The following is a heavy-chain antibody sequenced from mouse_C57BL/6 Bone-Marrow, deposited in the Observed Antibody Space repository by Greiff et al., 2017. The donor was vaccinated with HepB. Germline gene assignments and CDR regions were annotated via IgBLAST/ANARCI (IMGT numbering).Heavy chain of an antibody. CDR2: IWSGGST. D-gene: IGHD1-1*02. Sequence: VQLQQSGPGLVQPSQRLSITCTVSGFSLTSYGVHWVRQSPGKGLEWLGVIWSGGSTDYNAAFISRLSISKDNSKSQVFFKMNRLQANDTAKYYWTRNGVIWAPFDYGGQGTTLTVSS. J-gene: IGHJ2*01. CDR1: GFSLTSYG. CDR3: TRNGVIWAPFDY. V-gene: IGHV2-2*02.